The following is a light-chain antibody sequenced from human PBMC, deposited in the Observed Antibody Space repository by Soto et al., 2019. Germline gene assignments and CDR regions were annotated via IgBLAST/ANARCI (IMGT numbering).Light chain of an antibody. J-gene: IGKJ1*01. CDR1: QGISSR. V-gene: IGKV1-9*01. CDR3: QQYNSYWT. CDR2: AAS. Sequence: DIQLTQSPSFLSASVGDRDTITCRASQGISSRLAWYQQNPGKAPKLLIYAASTLQSGVPSRFGGSGSGTEFTLTISSLQPDDFATYYCQQYNSYWTFGQGTKVDIK.